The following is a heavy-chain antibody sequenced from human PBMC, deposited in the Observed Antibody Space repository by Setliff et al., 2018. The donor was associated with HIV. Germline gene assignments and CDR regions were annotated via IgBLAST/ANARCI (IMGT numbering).Heavy chain of an antibody. Sequence: GASVKVSCKASGYSFINDGISWVRQAPGQGPEWMGWISAYTGHTDYAPRLLGRVTMTTDTSTSTAYMELRSLTSDDTAVYYCARARLQGIVTAVGPRDNCLDPWGQGTRVTVSS. CDR2: ISAYTGHT. CDR3: ARARLQGIVTAVGPRDNCLDP. V-gene: IGHV1-18*01. CDR1: GYSFINDG. D-gene: IGHD1-26*01. J-gene: IGHJ5*02.